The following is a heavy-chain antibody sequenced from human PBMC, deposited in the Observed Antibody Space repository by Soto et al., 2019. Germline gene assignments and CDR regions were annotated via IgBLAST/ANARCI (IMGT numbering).Heavy chain of an antibody. CDR2: IKSKTDGGSI. D-gene: IGHD6-13*01. V-gene: IGHV3-15*07. CDR3: TTSGGSTWPPY. CDR1: GFIFSNGW. J-gene: IGHJ4*02. Sequence: EVQLVESGGGLVMPGGSLRLSCAASGFIFSNGWMNWVRQAPGKGLEWVGRIKSKTDGGSIDYAAPVKGRFTISRDDSKNTLYLQMNNLKTEDTAVYYCTTSGGSTWPPYWGQGTQVTVPS.